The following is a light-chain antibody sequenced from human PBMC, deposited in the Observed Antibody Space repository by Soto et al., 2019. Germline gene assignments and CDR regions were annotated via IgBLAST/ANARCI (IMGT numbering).Light chain of an antibody. Sequence: QTVVTQEPSLTVSPGGTVTLTCASSTGAVTSGCYPNWFQQKPGQPPRTLIYSTTYKHSWTPARFSGSLLGGKAALTLSGAQPEDEAEYYCLLFYGDGVVFGGGTKLTVL. CDR1: TGAVTSGCY. J-gene: IGLJ2*01. CDR2: STT. CDR3: LLFYGDGVV. V-gene: IGLV7-43*01.